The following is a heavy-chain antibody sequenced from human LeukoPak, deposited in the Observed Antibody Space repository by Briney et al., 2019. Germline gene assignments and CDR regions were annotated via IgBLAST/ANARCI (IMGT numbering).Heavy chain of an antibody. V-gene: IGHV3-74*01. J-gene: IGHJ6*04. CDR1: GFTFSSYW. CDR2: INSDGSST. Sequence: GGSLRLSCAASGFTFSSYWMHWVRQAPGKGLVWVSRINSDGSSTSYADSVKGRFTISRDNAKNALYLQMNSLRAEDTAVYYCARDRGLYGMDVWGKGNTVTVSS. CDR3: ARDRGLYGMDV.